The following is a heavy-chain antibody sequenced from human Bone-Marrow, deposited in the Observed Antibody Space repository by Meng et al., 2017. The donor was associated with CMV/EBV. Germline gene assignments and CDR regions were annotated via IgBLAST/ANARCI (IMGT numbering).Heavy chain of an antibody. D-gene: IGHD2-2*01. V-gene: IGHV1-2*02. Sequence: ASVKVSCKASGYTFTGYYMHWVRQAPGQGLEWMGWINPNSGGTNYAQKFQGRVTMTRDTSISTAYMELSRLRSDDTAVYYCARDATGREYQLLSAYLYWYFDLWGRGTLVTVSS. CDR3: ARDATGREYQLLSAYLYWYFDL. J-gene: IGHJ2*01. CDR1: GYTFTGYY. CDR2: INPNSGGT.